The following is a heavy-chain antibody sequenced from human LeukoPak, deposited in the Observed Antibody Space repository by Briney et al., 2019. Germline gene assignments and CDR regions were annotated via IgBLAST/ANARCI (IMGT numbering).Heavy chain of an antibody. CDR3: ARELGYNWNYLPPTNYYYYMDV. V-gene: IGHV4-39*07. D-gene: IGHD1-7*01. CDR2: GDYSGGK. CDR1: GDSFSSVTDY. Sequence: SETLSLTCTVSGDSFSSVTDYWAWIRQPPGKGLEWIASGDYSGGKYYNPSLESRVAISTDMSKSQISLKLTSVTGADTAVYYCARELGYNWNYLPPTNYYYYMDVWGKGTTVTVSS. J-gene: IGHJ6*03.